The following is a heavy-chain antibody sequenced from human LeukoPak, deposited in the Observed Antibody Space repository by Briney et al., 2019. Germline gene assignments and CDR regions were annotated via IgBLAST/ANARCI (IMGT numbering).Heavy chain of an antibody. CDR3: ARDYGGGGGFDY. Sequence: SETLSLTCTVSGGSISRGSCYWSWIRQPAGKGLEWIGRIYTSGSTNYNPSLKSRVTISVDTSKNQFSLKLSAVTAADTAVYYCARDYGGGGGFDYWGQGTLVTVSS. CDR2: IYTSGST. D-gene: IGHD4-23*01. J-gene: IGHJ4*02. V-gene: IGHV4-61*02. CDR1: GGSISRGSCY.